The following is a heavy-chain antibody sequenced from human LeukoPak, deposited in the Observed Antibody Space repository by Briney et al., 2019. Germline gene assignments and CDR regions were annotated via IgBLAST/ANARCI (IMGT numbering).Heavy chain of an antibody. CDR3: ARETSYYDSSGYRASLIDY. V-gene: IGHV1-2*06. J-gene: IGHJ4*02. Sequence: ASVKVSCKASVYTFTGYYMHWVRQAPGQGLEWMGRINPNSGGTNYAQKFQGRVTMTRDTSISTAYMELSRLRSDDTAVYYCARETSYYDSSGYRASLIDYWGQGTLVTVSS. CDR2: INPNSGGT. CDR1: VYTFTGYY. D-gene: IGHD3-22*01.